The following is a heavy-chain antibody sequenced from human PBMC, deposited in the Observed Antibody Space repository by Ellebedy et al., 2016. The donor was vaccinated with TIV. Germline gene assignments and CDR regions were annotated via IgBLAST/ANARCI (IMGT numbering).Heavy chain of an antibody. J-gene: IGHJ3*02. CDR1: GFSVADSN. D-gene: IGHD5-24*01. CDR3: ARVNRDDHYNIVGAFDI. Sequence: PGGSLRLSCAASGFSVADSNMTWVRQAPGKGLEWVSTLYRGGDTYYADSVKDRFTISRENSKSTLYLQMSSLRTEDTAVYYSARVNRDDHYNIVGAFDIWGHGTMVTVS. CDR2: LYRGGDT. V-gene: IGHV3-53*05.